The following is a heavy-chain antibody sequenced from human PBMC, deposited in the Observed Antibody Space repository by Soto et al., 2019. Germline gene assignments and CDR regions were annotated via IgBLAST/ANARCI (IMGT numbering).Heavy chain of an antibody. CDR3: AKGGVAAARGYFDY. D-gene: IGHD6-13*01. V-gene: IGHV3-23*01. CDR1: GFTFRSYG. J-gene: IGHJ4*02. CDR2: ISGSGSIT. Sequence: GGSLRLSCAASGFTFRSYGLSWVRQAPGKGLEWVSDISGSGSITNYADSVKGRFTISRDNSNNTLFLQMNSLRAEDTAVYYCAKGGVAAARGYFDYCGQGPLVTVSS.